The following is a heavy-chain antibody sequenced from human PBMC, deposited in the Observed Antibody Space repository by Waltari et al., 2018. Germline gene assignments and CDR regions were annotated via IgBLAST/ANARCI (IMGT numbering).Heavy chain of an antibody. D-gene: IGHD2-2*01. Sequence: QVQLQQWGAGLLKPSETLSLTCAVYGGSFSGYYWSWIRPPPGKGLEWIGEINHSGSTNYNPSLKSRVTISVDTSKNQFSLKLSSVTAADTAVYYCARYCSSTSCPYYYGMDVWGQGTTVTVSS. CDR3: ARYCSSTSCPYYYGMDV. CDR1: GGSFSGYY. J-gene: IGHJ6*02. V-gene: IGHV4-34*01. CDR2: INHSGST.